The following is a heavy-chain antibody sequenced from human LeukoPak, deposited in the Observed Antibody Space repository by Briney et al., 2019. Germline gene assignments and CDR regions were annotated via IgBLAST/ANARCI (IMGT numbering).Heavy chain of an antibody. CDR3: ARDGGRDSGYELYYFDY. J-gene: IGHJ4*02. D-gene: IGHD5-12*01. V-gene: IGHV4-4*02. CDR2: IYHSGST. Sequence: SETLSLTCAVSGGSISSSNWWSWVRQPPGKGLEWIGEIYHSGSTNYNPSLKSRVTISVDKSKNQFSLKLSSVTAADTAVYYCARDGGRDSGYELYYFDYWGQGTLVTVSS. CDR1: GGSISSSNW.